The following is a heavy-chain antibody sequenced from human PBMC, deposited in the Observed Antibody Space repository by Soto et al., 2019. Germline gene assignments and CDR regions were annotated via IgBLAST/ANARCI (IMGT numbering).Heavy chain of an antibody. CDR3: ARFSEYGSGSYGVFKTLNWFDP. CDR1: GGSISSYY. Sequence: SETLSLTCTVSGGSISSYYWSWIRQPPGKGLEWIGYIYYSGSTNYNPSLKSRVTISVDTSKNQFSLKLSSVTAADTAVYYCARFSEYGSGSYGVFKTLNWFDPWGQGTLVTVS. D-gene: IGHD3-10*01. V-gene: IGHV4-59*08. J-gene: IGHJ5*02. CDR2: IYYSGST.